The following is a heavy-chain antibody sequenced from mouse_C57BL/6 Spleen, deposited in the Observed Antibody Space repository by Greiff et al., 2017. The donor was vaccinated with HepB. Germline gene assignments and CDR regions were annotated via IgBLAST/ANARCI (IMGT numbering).Heavy chain of an antibody. Sequence: VKLMESGAELVKPGASVKISCKASGYAFSSYWMNWVKQRPGKGLEWIGQIYPGDGDTNYNGKFKGKATLTADKSSSTAYMQLSSLTSEDSAVYFCARYYYGSSYSAMDYWGQGTSVTVSS. CDR1: GYAFSSYW. D-gene: IGHD1-1*01. CDR2: IYPGDGDT. J-gene: IGHJ4*01. CDR3: ARYYYGSSYSAMDY. V-gene: IGHV1-80*01.